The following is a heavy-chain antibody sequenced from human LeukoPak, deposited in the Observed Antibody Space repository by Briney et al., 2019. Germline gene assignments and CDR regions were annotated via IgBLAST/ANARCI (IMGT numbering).Heavy chain of an antibody. V-gene: IGHV3-30*02. CDR1: GFSFSGYG. Sequence: PGGSLRLSCAASGFSFSGYGMHWVRQAPGKGLEWVAFIRYDGSNKYYADSVKGRFTISRDNSKNTLYLQMNSLRAEDTAVYYCAKDLLYGSGSYLDYWGQGTLVTVSS. CDR3: AKDLLYGSGSYLDY. J-gene: IGHJ4*02. CDR2: IRYDGSNK. D-gene: IGHD3-10*01.